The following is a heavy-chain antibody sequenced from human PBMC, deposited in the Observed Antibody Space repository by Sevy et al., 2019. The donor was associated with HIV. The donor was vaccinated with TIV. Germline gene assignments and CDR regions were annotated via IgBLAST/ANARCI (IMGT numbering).Heavy chain of an antibody. V-gene: IGHV4-59*13. Sequence: SETLSLTCTVSGGSISSYYWSWIRQPPGKGLEWIGYIYYIGSTNYNPSLKSPVTISVDTSKNQFSLKLSSVTAAATAVYYCARAYYDILTGYLYGMDVWCQGTTVTVSS. CDR2: IYYIGST. CDR3: ARAYYDILTGYLYGMDV. J-gene: IGHJ6*02. D-gene: IGHD3-9*01. CDR1: GGSISSYY.